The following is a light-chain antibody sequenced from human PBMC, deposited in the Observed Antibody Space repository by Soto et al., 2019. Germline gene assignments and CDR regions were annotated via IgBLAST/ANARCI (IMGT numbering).Light chain of an antibody. CDR3: QQYGSSPFT. CDR2: DAF. CDR1: QTVDSSS. J-gene: IGKJ3*01. V-gene: IGKV3-20*01. Sequence: ENVLTQSPGRLSLSPGERATLSCRASQTVDSSSFAWYQQKPGQAPRLLIFDAFNRATGIPDRFSGSGSGTDFTLNISRLEPEDCALYSCQQYGSSPFTFGPGTTVD.